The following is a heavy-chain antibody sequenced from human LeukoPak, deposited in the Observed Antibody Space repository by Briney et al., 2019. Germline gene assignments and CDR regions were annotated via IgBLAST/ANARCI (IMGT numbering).Heavy chain of an antibody. Sequence: PGGSLRLSCAASGFTFSSYGVHWVRQAPGKGLEWVAFIRYDGSNKYYAGSVKGRFTISRDNSKNTLYLQMNSLRAEDTAVYYCAKDRFAMIVVVTLDYWGQGTLVTVSS. J-gene: IGHJ4*02. CDR1: GFTFSSYG. V-gene: IGHV3-30*02. CDR2: IRYDGSNK. CDR3: AKDRFAMIVVVTLDY. D-gene: IGHD3-22*01.